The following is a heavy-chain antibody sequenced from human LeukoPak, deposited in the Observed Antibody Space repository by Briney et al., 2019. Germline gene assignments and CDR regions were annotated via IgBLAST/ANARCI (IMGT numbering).Heavy chain of an antibody. CDR2: IRISSSYI. D-gene: IGHD2-15*01. CDR3: ARASCSGGSCYPDV. CDR1: GFTFSSYN. Sequence: GGSLRLSCAASGFTFSSYNVNWVRQAPGKGLEWVSSIRISSSYIYYADSVKGRFTISRDNAKNSLSLQMNSLRAEDTAVYYCARASCSGGSCYPDVWGQGTTVTVSS. J-gene: IGHJ6*02. V-gene: IGHV3-21*01.